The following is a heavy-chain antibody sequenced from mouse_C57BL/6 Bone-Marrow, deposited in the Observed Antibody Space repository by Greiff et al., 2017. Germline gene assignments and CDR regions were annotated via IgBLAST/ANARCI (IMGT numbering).Heavy chain of an antibody. CDR3: VRQEELRYAMDY. Sequence: EPGGGLVQPKGSLKLSCAASGFSFNTYAMNWVRQAPGKGLEWVARIRSKSNNYATYYADSVKDRFTISRDDSESMLYLQMNNLKTEDTAMYYCVRQEELRYAMDYWGQGTSVTVSS. D-gene: IGHD1-1*01. V-gene: IGHV10-1*01. J-gene: IGHJ4*01. CDR2: IRSKSNNYAT. CDR1: GFSFNTYA.